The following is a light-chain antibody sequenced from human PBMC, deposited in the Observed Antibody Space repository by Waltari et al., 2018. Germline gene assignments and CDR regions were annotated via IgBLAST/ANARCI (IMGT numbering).Light chain of an antibody. CDR1: SSAVGGANI. Sequence: QSALTQPASVSGSPGQSITSSCTGTSSAVGGANIVSWYQQHPGKAPKLMIYDVSNRPSGVSNRFSGSKSGNTASLTISGLQAEDEADYYCSSYTSSSTLKVFGGGTKLTVL. CDR3: SSYTSSSTLKV. J-gene: IGLJ2*01. CDR2: DVS. V-gene: IGLV2-14*01.